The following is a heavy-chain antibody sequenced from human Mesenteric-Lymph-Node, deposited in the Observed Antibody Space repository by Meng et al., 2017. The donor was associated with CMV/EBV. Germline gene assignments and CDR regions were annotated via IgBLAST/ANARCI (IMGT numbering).Heavy chain of an antibody. D-gene: IGHD6-6*01. V-gene: IGHV3-23*01. CDR3: AKDAGFYSSSPFDY. CDR2: ISGSGGST. CDR1: GFTFSNYA. J-gene: IGHJ4*02. Sequence: GESLKISCAASGFTFSNYAMSWVRQAPGKGLEWVPAISGSGGSTYYADSVKGRFTISRDNSKNTLYLQMNSLRAEDTAVYYCAKDAGFYSSSPFDYWGQGTLVTVSS.